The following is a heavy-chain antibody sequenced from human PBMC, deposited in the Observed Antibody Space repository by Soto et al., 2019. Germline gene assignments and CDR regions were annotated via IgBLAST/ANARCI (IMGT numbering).Heavy chain of an antibody. J-gene: IGHJ4*02. CDR2: IWYDGSNK. Sequence: GGSLRLSCAASGFTFSSYGMHWFRQAPGKGLEWVAVIWYDGSNKYYADSVKGRFTISRDNSKNTLYLQMNSLRAEDTAVYYCASSSSSQDLFDYWGQGTLVTVSS. CDR1: GFTFSSYG. V-gene: IGHV3-33*01. CDR3: ASSSSSQDLFDY. D-gene: IGHD6-13*01.